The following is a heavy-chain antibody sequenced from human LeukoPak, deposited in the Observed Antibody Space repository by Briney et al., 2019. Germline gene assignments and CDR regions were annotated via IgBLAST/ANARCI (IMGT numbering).Heavy chain of an antibody. D-gene: IGHD3/OR15-3a*01. CDR1: GFTFSSYW. J-gene: IGHJ4*02. Sequence: GGSLRLSCAASGFTFSSYWMHWVRQAPGKGLVWVSRINSDGSSTSHADSVKGRFTISRDNAKNTLYLQMNSLRAEDTAVYYCARGRRTNYYMDYWGQGTLVIVSS. CDR3: ARGRRTNYYMDY. V-gene: IGHV3-74*01. CDR2: INSDGSST.